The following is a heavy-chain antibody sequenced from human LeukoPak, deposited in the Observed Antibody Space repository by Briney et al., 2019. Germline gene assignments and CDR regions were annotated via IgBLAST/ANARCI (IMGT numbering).Heavy chain of an antibody. J-gene: IGHJ4*02. Sequence: GGSLRLSCAASGFTFSSYSMNWVRQAPGKGLEWVSYISSSSSIIYYADSVKGRFTISRDNAKNSLYLQMNSLRAEDTAVYYCARDITMILGFDYWGQGTLVTVSS. CDR2: ISSSSSII. CDR1: GFTFSSYS. D-gene: IGHD3-22*01. CDR3: ARDITMILGFDY. V-gene: IGHV3-48*01.